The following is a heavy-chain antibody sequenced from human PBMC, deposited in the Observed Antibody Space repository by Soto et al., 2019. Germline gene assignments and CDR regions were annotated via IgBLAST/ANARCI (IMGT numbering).Heavy chain of an antibody. J-gene: IGHJ5*02. CDR2: LYQRGRT. CDR1: GVSISSNSYY. D-gene: IGHD3-3*01. Sequence: PAETLSLTCTVSGVSISSNSYYWGWIRQPPGQGLEWIGSLYQRGRTYDTTSLNSRVILSVATSKNQFSLKLSSVRAAETDVYYCARILRITIFVMAWGQGTRVTVS. CDR3: ARILRITIFVMA. V-gene: IGHV4-39*01.